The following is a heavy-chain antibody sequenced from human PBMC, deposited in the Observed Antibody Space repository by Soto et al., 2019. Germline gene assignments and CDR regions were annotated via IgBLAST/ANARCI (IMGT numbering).Heavy chain of an antibody. J-gene: IGHJ4*02. CDR1: GFTVSNNY. D-gene: IGHD2-2*02. CDR2: IYSGGST. Sequence: EVQLVETGGGLIQPGGSLRLSCAASGFTVSNNYMSWVRQAPGKGREWVSLIYSGGSTFYADSVKGRFTISRDNSKNTLCLQMISLRAEDTAVYFCATYTSLDNWGQGTLVTVSS. V-gene: IGHV3-53*02. CDR3: ATYTSLDN.